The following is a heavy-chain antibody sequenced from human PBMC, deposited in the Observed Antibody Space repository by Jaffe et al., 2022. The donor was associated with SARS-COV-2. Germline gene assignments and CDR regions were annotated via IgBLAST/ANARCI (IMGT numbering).Heavy chain of an antibody. D-gene: IGHD4-17*01. CDR1: GFTFDDYA. V-gene: IGHV3-9*01. CDR3: AKDFYGDQSYYYYGMDV. CDR2: ISWNSGSI. Sequence: EVQLVESGGGLVQPGRSLRLSCAASGFTFDDYAMHWVRQAPGKGLEWVSGISWNSGSIGYADSVKGRFTISRDNAKNSLYLQMNSLRAEDTALYYCAKDFYGDQSYYYYGMDVWGQGTTVTVSS. J-gene: IGHJ6*02.